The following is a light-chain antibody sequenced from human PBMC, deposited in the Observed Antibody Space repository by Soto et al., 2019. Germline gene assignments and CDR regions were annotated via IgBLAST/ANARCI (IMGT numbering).Light chain of an antibody. V-gene: IGKV1-39*01. CDR2: AAS. J-gene: IGKJ2*01. CDR1: QSISSY. Sequence: DIQMTQSPSSLSASVGDRVTITCRASQSISSYLNWYQQKPGKAPKLLIYAASSLQSGVPSRFSGSGSGTDFTLTISSLQPEDFATYSCQQSYTKQDTFGQGTKLEIK. CDR3: QQSYTKQDT.